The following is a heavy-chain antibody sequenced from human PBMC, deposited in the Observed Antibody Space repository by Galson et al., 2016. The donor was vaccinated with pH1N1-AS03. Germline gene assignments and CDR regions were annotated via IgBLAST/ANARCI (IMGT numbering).Heavy chain of an antibody. Sequence: ETLSLTCTVSGGSISSYYWSWLRQPPGKGLEWIGYISNSGSTNYNPSLKSRVTISVDRSKSQFSLKMSSVTAADTAVYYCARVLRWGERGSTHFDYWGRGTLVTISS. V-gene: IGHV4-59*01. D-gene: IGHD3-16*01. J-gene: IGHJ4*02. CDR3: ARVLRWGERGSTHFDY. CDR2: ISNSGST. CDR1: GGSISSYY.